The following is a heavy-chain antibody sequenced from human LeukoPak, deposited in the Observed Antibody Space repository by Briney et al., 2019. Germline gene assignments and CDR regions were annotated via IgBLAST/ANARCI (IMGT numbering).Heavy chain of an antibody. V-gene: IGHV3-23*01. CDR1: GFTFSSYA. J-gene: IGHJ4*02. CDR2: ISDSSSDT. D-gene: IGHD4-17*01. CDR3: AKRQTSALYGDLDY. Sequence: GGSLRLSCAASGFTFSSYAMGWVRQTPGKGLEWISLISDSSSDTYYSDSVKGRFTISRDNSKNTLYLQMNSLRAEDTAVYYCAKRQTSALYGDLDYWGQGTLVTVSS.